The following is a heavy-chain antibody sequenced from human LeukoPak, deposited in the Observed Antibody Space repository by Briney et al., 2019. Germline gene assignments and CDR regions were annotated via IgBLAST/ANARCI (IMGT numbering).Heavy chain of an antibody. D-gene: IGHD2-15*01. CDR3: TRHPYRYCSGGNCYSDY. Sequence: SETLSLTCTVSGGSISSSSYYWGCIRQPPGKGLESIGTIYYSGSTYYNPSLRSRVTISVDTSKNQFSLKLSSVTAADTAVYYCTRHPYRYCSGGNCYSDYWGQGTLVTVSS. J-gene: IGHJ4*02. V-gene: IGHV4-39*01. CDR2: IYYSGST. CDR1: GGSISSSSYY.